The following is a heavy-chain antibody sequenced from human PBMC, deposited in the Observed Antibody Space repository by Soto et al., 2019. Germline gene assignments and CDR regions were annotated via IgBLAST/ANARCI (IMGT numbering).Heavy chain of an antibody. CDR3: DNDKSKGAPAYLDS. V-gene: IGHV3-30-3*01. CDR1: GFTFSANA. J-gene: IGHJ4*02. Sequence: QEQLLESGGDVVQPGRSLTLSCAASGFTFSANAMHWVRQAPGKGLEWGAVIAYDGTIKIYRDSVKGRFTISRDDSKNSMYPQKNRLSTEDTADYYFDNDKSKGAPAYLDSWGQGTLVTVSS. CDR2: IAYDGTIK. D-gene: IGHD1-26*01.